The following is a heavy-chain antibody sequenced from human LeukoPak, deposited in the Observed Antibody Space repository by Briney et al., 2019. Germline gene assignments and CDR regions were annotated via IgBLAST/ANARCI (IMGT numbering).Heavy chain of an antibody. Sequence: ASVKVSCKASGYTFTGYYMHWVRQAPGQGLEWMGWINPNSGGTNYAQKFQGRVIMTRDTSISTAYMEPSRLRSDDTAVYYCARSGSGPRAFDIWGQGTMVTVSS. V-gene: IGHV1-2*02. CDR1: GYTFTGYY. J-gene: IGHJ3*02. D-gene: IGHD3-10*01. CDR2: INPNSGGT. CDR3: ARSGSGPRAFDI.